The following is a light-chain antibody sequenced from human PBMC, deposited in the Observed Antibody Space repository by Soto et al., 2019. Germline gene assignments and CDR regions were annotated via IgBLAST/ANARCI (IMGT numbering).Light chain of an antibody. Sequence: ETVLTQSPGTLSLSPGERATLSCRASQSVISSHLAWYQQKPGQAPRLLIYGASSGATGIPDRFSGSGSGTDFTLTISRLETEDFAVYYCQQYGTSTTFGQGTKLEIK. CDR2: GAS. V-gene: IGKV3-20*01. CDR3: QQYGTSTT. J-gene: IGKJ2*01. CDR1: QSVISSH.